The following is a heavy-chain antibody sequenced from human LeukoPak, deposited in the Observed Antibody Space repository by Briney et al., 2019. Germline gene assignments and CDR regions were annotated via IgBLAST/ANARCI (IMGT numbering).Heavy chain of an antibody. V-gene: IGHV3-30*02. CDR2: IRYDGSNK. Sequence: PGGSLRLSCAASGFTFSIYGMHWVRQPPGKGLGGVAFIRYDGSNKYYADSVKGRFTISRDNSKNTLYLQMNSLRPEDTAVYYCAIYDSTSYYFDYWGQGTLVTVSS. J-gene: IGHJ4*02. CDR1: GFTFSIYG. D-gene: IGHD5/OR15-5a*01. CDR3: AIYDSTSYYFDY.